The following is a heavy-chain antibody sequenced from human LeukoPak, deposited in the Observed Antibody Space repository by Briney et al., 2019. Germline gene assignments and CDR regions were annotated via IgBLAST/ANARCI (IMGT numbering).Heavy chain of an antibody. CDR1: GYTFTSYG. Sequence: ASVKVSCKASGYTFTSYGITWVRQAPGQGLEYMGWISGYNGNTNYAQNLQGRVTMTTGTSTSTAYMELSSLRSEDTAVYYCARGRQTYYDFWSGYYTTFDYWGQGTLVTVSS. CDR2: ISGYNGNT. J-gene: IGHJ4*02. D-gene: IGHD3-3*01. V-gene: IGHV1-18*01. CDR3: ARGRQTYYDFWSGYYTTFDY.